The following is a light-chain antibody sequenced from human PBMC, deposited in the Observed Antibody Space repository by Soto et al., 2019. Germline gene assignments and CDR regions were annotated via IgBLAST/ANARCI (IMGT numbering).Light chain of an antibody. Sequence: EIVMTQSPATLSVSPGERATLSCRASQSVSSNLAWYQQKPGQSPRLLIYGASTRANGIPARFSGSGSGTEFTLTISSMQSEDFAAYYCQQYNNWHPWTFGQGTKVDIK. CDR1: QSVSSN. V-gene: IGKV3-15*01. CDR3: QQYNNWHPWT. J-gene: IGKJ1*01. CDR2: GAS.